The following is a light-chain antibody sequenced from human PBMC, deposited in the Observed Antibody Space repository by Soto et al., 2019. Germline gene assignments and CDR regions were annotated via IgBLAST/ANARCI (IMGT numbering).Light chain of an antibody. CDR1: HSVSSY. J-gene: IGKJ4*01. V-gene: IGKV3-11*01. Sequence: PEERATLSCRASHSVSSYLAWYQQKPDQAPRLLIYDASNRATGIPARFSGSGSGTDFTLTISSMENEDFGVYYCLQRSNWPLTFGGGTKVDIK. CDR3: LQRSNWPLT. CDR2: DAS.